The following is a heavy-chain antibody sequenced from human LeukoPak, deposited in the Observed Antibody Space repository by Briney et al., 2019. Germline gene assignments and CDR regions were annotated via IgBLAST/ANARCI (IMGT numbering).Heavy chain of an antibody. CDR2: ISWNSGSI. Sequence: GGSLRLSCAASGFTFDDYAMHWVRQAPGKGLEWVSGISWNSGSIGYADSVKGRFTISRDNAKNFLYLQMNSLRAEDTAVYYCARDREADFDYWGQGTLVTVSS. J-gene: IGHJ4*02. CDR1: GFTFDDYA. CDR3: ARDREADFDY. D-gene: IGHD6-13*01. V-gene: IGHV3-9*01.